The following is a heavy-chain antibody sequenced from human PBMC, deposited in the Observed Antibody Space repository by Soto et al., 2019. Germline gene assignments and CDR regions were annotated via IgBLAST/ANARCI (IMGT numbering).Heavy chain of an antibody. CDR1: GYTFTSYV. J-gene: IGHJ5*02. D-gene: IGHD2-2*01. Sequence: GASVKVSCKASGYTFTSYVIRWVRQAPGQGIEWMGWISAYNGNTNYAQKLQGRVTMTTDTSTSTAYMELRSLRSDDTAVYYCARDWTPYCSNTSCYVYGWFAPWGQGTLVXVSS. CDR2: ISAYNGNT. CDR3: ARDWTPYCSNTSCYVYGWFAP. V-gene: IGHV1-18*01.